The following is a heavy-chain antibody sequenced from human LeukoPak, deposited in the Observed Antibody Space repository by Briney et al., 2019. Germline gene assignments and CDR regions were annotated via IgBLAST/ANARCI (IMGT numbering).Heavy chain of an antibody. CDR3: ARGGVPPLEV. J-gene: IGHJ6*04. D-gene: IGHD1-1*01. CDR1: GGSFGGYY. V-gene: IGHV4-34*01. Sequence: SETLSLTCAVYGGSFGGYYWSWIRQPPGKGLEWIGEINHSGSTNYNPSLKSRVTISVDTSKNQFSLKLSSVTAADTAVYYCARGGVPPLEVWGKGTTVTVSS. CDR2: INHSGST.